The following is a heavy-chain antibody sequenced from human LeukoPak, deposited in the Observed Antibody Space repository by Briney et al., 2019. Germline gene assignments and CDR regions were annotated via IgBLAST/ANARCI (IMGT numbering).Heavy chain of an antibody. Sequence: ASVKVSCKASGYTFTSYDINWVRQATGQGLEWMGWMNPSSGNTGYAQKFQGRVTMTRNTSISTAYMELSSLRSEDTAVYYCARDVRYFDWLLGLRAFDIWGQGTMVTVSS. J-gene: IGHJ3*02. CDR2: MNPSSGNT. V-gene: IGHV1-8*01. CDR1: GYTFTSYD. CDR3: ARDVRYFDWLLGLRAFDI. D-gene: IGHD3-9*01.